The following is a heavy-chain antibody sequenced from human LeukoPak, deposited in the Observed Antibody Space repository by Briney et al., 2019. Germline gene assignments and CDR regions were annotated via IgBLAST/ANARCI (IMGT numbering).Heavy chain of an antibody. CDR2: INHSGST. J-gene: IGHJ4*02. Sequence: PSETLSPTCAVYGGSFSGYYWSWIRQPPGKGLEWIGEINHSGSTNYNPSLKSRVTISVDTSKNQFSLKLSSVTAADTAVYYCAREGRYYDSSGYWPDWGQGTLVTVSS. CDR3: AREGRYYDSSGYWPD. D-gene: IGHD3-22*01. V-gene: IGHV4-34*01. CDR1: GGSFSGYY.